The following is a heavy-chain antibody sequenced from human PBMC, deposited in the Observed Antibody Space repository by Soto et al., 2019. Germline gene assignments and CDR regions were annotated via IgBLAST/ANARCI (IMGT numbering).Heavy chain of an antibody. V-gene: IGHV3-23*01. CDR1: GFTFSSYA. CDR3: ANPSSPYSSSWSHALDI. Sequence: GGSLRLSCAASGFTFSSYAMSWVRQAPGKGLEWVSAISGSGGSTYYADSVKGRFTISRDNSKNTLYLQMNSLRAEDTAVYYCANPSSPYSSSWSHALDIWGQGTMVTVS. J-gene: IGHJ3*02. D-gene: IGHD6-13*01. CDR2: ISGSGGST.